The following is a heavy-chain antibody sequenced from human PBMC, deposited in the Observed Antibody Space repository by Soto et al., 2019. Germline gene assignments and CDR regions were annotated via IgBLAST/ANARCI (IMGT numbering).Heavy chain of an antibody. Sequence: ASVKVSCKVSGYALTELSIHWVRQAPGKGLEWMGGFDPEDGETIYAQKFQGRVTMTEDTSTDTAYMELSSLRSEDTAVYYFSTGIYASHHHYYYYYMDVWGKGTTVTVSS. CDR1: GYALTELS. J-gene: IGHJ6*03. CDR3: STGIYASHHHYYYYYMDV. V-gene: IGHV1-24*01. D-gene: IGHD1-20*01. CDR2: FDPEDGET.